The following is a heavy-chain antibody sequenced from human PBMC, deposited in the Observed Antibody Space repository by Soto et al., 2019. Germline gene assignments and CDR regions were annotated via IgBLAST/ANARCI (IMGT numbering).Heavy chain of an antibody. V-gene: IGHV3-23*01. CDR3: AKDLSQQLPRDAFDI. CDR2: ISVSGGST. CDR1: GFTFSSYA. Sequence: GGSLRLSCAASGFTFSSYAMSWVRQAPGKGLEWVSAISVSGGSTYYADSVKGRFTISRDNSKNTLYLQMNSLRAEDMAVYYCAKDLSQQLPRDAFDILGQGTMVTVSS. J-gene: IGHJ3*02. D-gene: IGHD6-13*01.